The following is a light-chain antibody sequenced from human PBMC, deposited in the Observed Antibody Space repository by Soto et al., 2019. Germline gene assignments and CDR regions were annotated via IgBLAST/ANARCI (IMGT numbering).Light chain of an antibody. V-gene: IGLV2-14*01. CDR2: DVS. CDR3: SSYTSSSTLGYV. CDR1: SSDVGGYNY. J-gene: IGLJ1*01. Sequence: QSALTQPASVSGSPGQSITISCTGTSSDVGGYNYVSWYQQHPGKAPKLMIYDVSNRPSGVSNRFSGSKSGNTASLIISGLQAEDEADYYCSSYTSSSTLGYVFGTGTKVTVL.